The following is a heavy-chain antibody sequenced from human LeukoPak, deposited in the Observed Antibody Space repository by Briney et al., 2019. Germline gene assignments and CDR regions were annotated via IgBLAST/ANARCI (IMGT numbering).Heavy chain of an antibody. V-gene: IGHV3-33*01. CDR2: IWYDGSNK. D-gene: IGHD6-19*01. CDR1: GFTFSSCG. J-gene: IGHJ4*02. CDR3: ARDPTRAVAGTSDY. Sequence: GGSLRLSCAASGFTFSSCGMHWVRQAPGKGLEWVAVIWYDGSNKYYADSVKGRFTISRDNSKNTLYLQMNSLRAEDTAVYYCARDPTRAVAGTSDYWGQGTLVTVSS.